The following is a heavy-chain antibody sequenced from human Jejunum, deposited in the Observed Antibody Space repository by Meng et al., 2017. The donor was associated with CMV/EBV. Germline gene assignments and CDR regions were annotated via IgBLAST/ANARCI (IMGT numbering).Heavy chain of an antibody. CDR3: ARDGYFDLDY. V-gene: IGHV1-3*01. J-gene: IGHJ4*02. CDR2: INAGNGTA. CDR1: GYAFSTSS. D-gene: IGHD3-9*01. Sequence: VSSKGSGYAFSTSSMHWVRQAPGQRLEWMGWINAGNGTAKYSQSFQGRVTITRDTSASTDFMELSSLRSEDTAVYYCARDGYFDLDYWGQGTLVTVSS.